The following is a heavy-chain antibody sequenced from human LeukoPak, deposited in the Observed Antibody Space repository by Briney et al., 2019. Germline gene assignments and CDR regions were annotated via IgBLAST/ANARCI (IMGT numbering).Heavy chain of an antibody. J-gene: IGHJ5*02. CDR1: GFTFSSHW. Sequence: PGGSLRLSCAASGFTFSSHWMHWVRQAPEKGLVGVSHINADGSATYYPASVKGRFTISRDNARNTLYLQMHSLTAEDTGVYYCVRGALRDCSYTSCTRGNWFDPWGQGTLVTVSS. CDR3: VRGALRDCSYTSCTRGNWFDP. CDR2: INADGSAT. V-gene: IGHV3-74*01. D-gene: IGHD2-2*01.